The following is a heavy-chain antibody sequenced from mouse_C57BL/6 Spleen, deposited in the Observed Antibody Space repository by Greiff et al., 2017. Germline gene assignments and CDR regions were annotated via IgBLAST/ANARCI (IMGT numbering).Heavy chain of an antibody. D-gene: IGHD1-1*01. Sequence: VQLQQSGAELVMPGASVKLSCTASGFNIKDYYMHWVKQRTEQGLEWIGKIDPEDGDTKYAPKFQGKATITADTSSNTAYLQLSSLTSEDTAVYYCALYYCGSREYMDDWGTGTTVTVSS. CDR3: ALYYCGSREYMDD. V-gene: IGHV14-2*01. CDR2: IDPEDGDT. CDR1: GFNIKDYY. J-gene: IGHJ1*03.